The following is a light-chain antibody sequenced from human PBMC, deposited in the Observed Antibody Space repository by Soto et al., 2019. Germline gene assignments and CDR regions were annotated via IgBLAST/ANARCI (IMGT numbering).Light chain of an antibody. V-gene: IGKV1-39*01. CDR1: QSISSY. J-gene: IGKJ1*01. Sequence: DIQMTQSPPSLSASVGDRVTITCRASQSISSYLNWYQQKPGKAPKLLIYAASSLQSGVPSRFSGSGSGTDFTLTISSLQPEDFATYYCQQSYSTPPTFGQGTKVEIK. CDR3: QQSYSTPPT. CDR2: AAS.